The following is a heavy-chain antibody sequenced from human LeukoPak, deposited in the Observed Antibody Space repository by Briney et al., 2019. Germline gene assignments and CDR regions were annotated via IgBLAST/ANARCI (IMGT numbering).Heavy chain of an antibody. CDR2: INQDGGEI. D-gene: IGHD3-10*01. J-gene: IGHJ5*02. Sequence: PGGSLRLSCAASGFTFSRSWMTWVRQAPGKGLEWVASINQDGGEIHYVDSVKGRFIISRDNAKNSLYLQMDSLTAEDTAVHYCVRAHHPGGWFDPWGQGTLVTVSS. CDR3: VRAHHPGGWFDP. V-gene: IGHV3-7*04. CDR1: GFTFSRSW.